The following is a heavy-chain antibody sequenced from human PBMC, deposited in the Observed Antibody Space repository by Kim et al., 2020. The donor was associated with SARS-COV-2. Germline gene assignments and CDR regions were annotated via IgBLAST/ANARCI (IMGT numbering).Heavy chain of an antibody. CDR1: GFTFDDYA. J-gene: IGHJ3*02. V-gene: IGHV3-9*01. D-gene: IGHD2-15*01. Sequence: GGSLRLSCAASGFTFDDYAMHWVRQAPGKGLEWVSGISWNSGSIGYADSVKGRFTISRDNAKNSLYLQMNSLRAEDTALYYCAKSLTLSVADAFDIWGQG. CDR3: AKSLTLSVADAFDI. CDR2: ISWNSGSI.